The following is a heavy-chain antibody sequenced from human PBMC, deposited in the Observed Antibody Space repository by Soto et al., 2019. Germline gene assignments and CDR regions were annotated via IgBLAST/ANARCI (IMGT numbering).Heavy chain of an antibody. J-gene: IGHJ4*02. CDR2: IYWDDSK. Sequence: QITLKESGPTLVKPTQTLTLTCTFSGFSLTTDRVGVGWIRQPPGEALEWLAVIYWDDSKTYRPSLESRLTITKDTSKNQVAITMTNMDSVDTATYYCAHAYGGRSLYWGQGTLVTVSS. D-gene: IGHD1-26*01. CDR1: GFSLTTDRVG. V-gene: IGHV2-5*02. CDR3: AHAYGGRSLY.